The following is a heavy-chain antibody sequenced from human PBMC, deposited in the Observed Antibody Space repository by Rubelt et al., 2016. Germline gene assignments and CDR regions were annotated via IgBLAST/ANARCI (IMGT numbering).Heavy chain of an antibody. D-gene: IGHD5-18*01. V-gene: IGHV4-34*01. CDR3: ARRHTAMVTYAFDI. Sequence: QVQLQQWGAGLLKPSETLSLTCAVSGGSISSYYWSWIRQPPGKGLEWIGEINHSESINYNPALKGRGTIYIDTAKYQFCLKLSCVTGADTAVYYWARRHTAMVTYAFDIWGQGTMVTVSS. J-gene: IGHJ3*02. CDR1: GGSISSYY. CDR2: INHSESI.